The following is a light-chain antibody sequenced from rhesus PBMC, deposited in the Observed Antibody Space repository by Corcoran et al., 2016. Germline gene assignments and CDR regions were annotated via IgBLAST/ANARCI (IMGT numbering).Light chain of an antibody. CDR1: QSISSW. J-gene: IGKJ4*01. V-gene: IGKV1-22*01. CDR3: LQYSSSPLT. CDR2: KAS. Sequence: DIQMTQSQSSLSASVGDTVTITCRASQSISSWLDWYQQKPGKAPKLLIYKASSLQSGVPSRFSGSGSATDFTLTIRSLQPEDYATYYCLQYSSSPLTFGGGTKVEIK.